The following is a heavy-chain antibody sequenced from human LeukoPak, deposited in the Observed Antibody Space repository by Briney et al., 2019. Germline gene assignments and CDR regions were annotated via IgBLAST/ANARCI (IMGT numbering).Heavy chain of an antibody. CDR1: GFTFSSYA. Sequence: PGGSLRLSCAASGFTFSSYAMSWVRQAPGKGLEWVAVIWYDGSNKYYADSVKGRFTISRDNSKNTLYLQMNSLRAEDTAVYYCAREKSPYGSGREKVDYWGQGTLVTVSS. V-gene: IGHV3-33*08. J-gene: IGHJ4*02. D-gene: IGHD3-10*01. CDR3: AREKSPYGSGREKVDY. CDR2: IWYDGSNK.